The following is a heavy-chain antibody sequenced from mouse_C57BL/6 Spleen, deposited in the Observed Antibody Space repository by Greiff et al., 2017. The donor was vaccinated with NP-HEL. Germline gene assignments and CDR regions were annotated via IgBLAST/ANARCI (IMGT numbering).Heavy chain of an antibody. CDR2: IDPSDSYT. CDR3: AREGDYYGSSGY. V-gene: IGHV1-59*01. Sequence: QVQLQQSGAELVRPGTSVKLSCKASGYTFTSYWMHWVKQRPGQGLEWIGVIDPSDSYTNYNQKFKGKATLTVDTSSSTAYMQLSSLTSEDSAVYYCAREGDYYGSSGYWGQGTTLTVSS. D-gene: IGHD1-1*01. J-gene: IGHJ2*01. CDR1: GYTFTSYW.